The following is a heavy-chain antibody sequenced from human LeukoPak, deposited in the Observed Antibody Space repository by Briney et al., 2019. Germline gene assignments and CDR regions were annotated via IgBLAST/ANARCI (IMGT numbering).Heavy chain of an antibody. V-gene: IGHV3-30-3*01. CDR3: ASLEMATT. D-gene: IGHD5-24*01. J-gene: IGHJ4*02. CDR1: GFTFSSYA. CDR2: ISYDGSNK. Sequence: GGSLRLSCAASGFTFSSYAMHWVRQAPGKGLEWVAVISYDGSNKYYADSVKGRFIISRDNSKNTLYLQMNSLRAEDTAVYYCASLEMATTWGQGTLVTVSS.